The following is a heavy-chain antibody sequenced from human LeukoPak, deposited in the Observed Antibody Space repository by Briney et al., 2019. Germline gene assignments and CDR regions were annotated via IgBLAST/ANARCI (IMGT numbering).Heavy chain of an antibody. CDR2: ISGDNSNT. V-gene: IGHV1-18*01. J-gene: IGHJ6*02. Sequence: GASVKVSCKASGYSFTSYGISWVRQAPGQGLEWMGWISGDNSNTKYAEKIQGRVTMTTDTSTSTAYMELRSLRSDDTAVYYCARDELLGYGMDVWGQGTTVTVSS. CDR1: GYSFTSYG. D-gene: IGHD1-7*01. CDR3: ARDELLGYGMDV.